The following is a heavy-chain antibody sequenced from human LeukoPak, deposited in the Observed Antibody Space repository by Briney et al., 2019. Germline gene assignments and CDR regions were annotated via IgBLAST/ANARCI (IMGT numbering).Heavy chain of an antibody. J-gene: IGHJ3*02. Sequence: GGSLRLSCAASGFTVSNNYMSWVRQAPGKGREWVSALYSGGNTYYADSVKGRFTISRDNSKNTLFLQMNSLRVEDTAVYYCAREATWGAFDIWGQGTMVTVSS. CDR3: AREATWGAFDI. D-gene: IGHD7-27*01. CDR1: GFTVSNNY. V-gene: IGHV3-66*01. CDR2: LYSGGNT.